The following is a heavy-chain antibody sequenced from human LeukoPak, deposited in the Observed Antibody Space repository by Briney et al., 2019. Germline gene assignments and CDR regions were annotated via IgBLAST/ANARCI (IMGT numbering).Heavy chain of an antibody. CDR1: GFRHNRYD. D-gene: IGHD1-26*01. CDR2: ISSSGGIT. Sequence: PGGSVSLSCGPCGFRHNRYDMRGLRQVPGKGLEWVSVISSSGGITYYADSVKGGFTITRDNSKNTLYLQMISLSAEDTAVYYCSRFMGAIDCWGPGTLVTVSS. J-gene: IGHJ4*02. V-gene: IGHV3-23*01. CDR3: SRFMGAIDC.